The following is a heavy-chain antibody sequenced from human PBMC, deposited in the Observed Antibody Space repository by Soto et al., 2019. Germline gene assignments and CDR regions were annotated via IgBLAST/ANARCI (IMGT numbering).Heavy chain of an antibody. V-gene: IGHV3-7*05. CDR2: IKEDGSEK. Sequence: DVQLVESGGGLVQPGGSLRLSCAASGITFINYWMTWVRQVPGKGLEWVANIKEDGSEKYFVDSVKGRFTISRDNARNSLYLQMNSLRAEDTAVYYCACDGGGDSYGYYFDYWGQGALVSVSS. J-gene: IGHJ4*02. D-gene: IGHD3-16*01. CDR1: GITFINYW. CDR3: ACDGGGDSYGYYFDY.